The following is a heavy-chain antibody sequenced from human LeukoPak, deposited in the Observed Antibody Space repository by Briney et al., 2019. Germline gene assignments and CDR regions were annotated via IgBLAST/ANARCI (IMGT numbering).Heavy chain of an antibody. V-gene: IGHV1-69*05. J-gene: IGHJ4*02. Sequence: SVKVSCKASGCTFSSYAISWVRQAPGQGLEWMGRIIPIFGTSNYAHKFQGRVTITTDESTSTAYMEVSSLRSEDTAVYYCARDSDPYYYGSGSYYCSVAYWGQGTLVTVSS. CDR1: GCTFSSYA. CDR3: ARDSDPYYYGSGSYYCSVAY. D-gene: IGHD3-10*01. CDR2: IIPIFGTS.